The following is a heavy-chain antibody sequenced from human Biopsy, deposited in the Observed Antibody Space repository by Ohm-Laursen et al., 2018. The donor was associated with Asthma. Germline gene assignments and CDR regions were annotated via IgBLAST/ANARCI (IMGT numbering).Heavy chain of an antibody. J-gene: IGHJ3*02. V-gene: IGHV1-69*01. Sequence: SSVKVSCNASGGMFGNYAISWVRQAPRQGLEWMGGLIPVLGTADYAQMFEGRVTITADESTSTAYMDLSSLRSEDTAVYYCARTYYDFLTGQVNDAFAMWGQGTMVTVSS. D-gene: IGHD3-9*01. CDR2: LIPVLGTA. CDR1: GGMFGNYA. CDR3: ARTYYDFLTGQVNDAFAM.